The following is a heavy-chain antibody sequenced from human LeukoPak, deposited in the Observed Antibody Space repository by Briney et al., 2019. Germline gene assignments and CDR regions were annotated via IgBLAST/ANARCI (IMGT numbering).Heavy chain of an antibody. J-gene: IGHJ4*02. CDR1: GFTVSSNY. CDR3: AKTPDIFSFDY. V-gene: IGHV3-23*01. Sequence: GGSLRLSCAASGFTVSSNYMSWVRQAPGKGLEWVSAISGSGGSTYYADSVKGRFTISRDNSKNTLYLQMNSLRAEDTAVYYCAKTPDIFSFDYWGQGTLVTVSS. CDR2: ISGSGGST. D-gene: IGHD3-9*01.